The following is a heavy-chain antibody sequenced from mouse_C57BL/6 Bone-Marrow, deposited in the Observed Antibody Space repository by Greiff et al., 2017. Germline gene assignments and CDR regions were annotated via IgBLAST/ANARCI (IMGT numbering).Heavy chain of an antibody. D-gene: IGHD2-3*01. V-gene: IGHV5-16*01. CDR1: GFTFSDYY. Sequence: DVQLVESEGGLVQPGSSMKLSCTASGFTFSDYYMAWVRQVPEKGLEWVANINYDGSSTYYLDSLKSRFIISRDNAKNILYLQMSSLKSEDTATYYCARSYDGYPYYFDDWGQGTTLTVSS. CDR3: ARSYDGYPYYFDD. J-gene: IGHJ2*01. CDR2: INYDGSST.